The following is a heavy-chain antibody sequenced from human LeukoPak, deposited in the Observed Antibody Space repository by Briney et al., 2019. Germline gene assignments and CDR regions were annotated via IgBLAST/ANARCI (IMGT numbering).Heavy chain of an antibody. CDR1: GFTFSDYY. J-gene: IGHJ4*02. CDR2: ISSSGSTI. CDR3: AKNRDGYQLFDY. Sequence: GGSLRLYCAASGFTFSDYYMSWIRQAPGKGLEWVSYISSSGSTIYYADSVKDRFTISRDNAKNSLYLQMNSLRAEDTAVYYCAKNRDGYQLFDYWGQGTLVTVSS. D-gene: IGHD5-24*01. V-gene: IGHV3-11*01.